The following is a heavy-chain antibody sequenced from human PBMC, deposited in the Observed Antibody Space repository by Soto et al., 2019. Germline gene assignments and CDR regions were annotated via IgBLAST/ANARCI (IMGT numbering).Heavy chain of an antibody. CDR1: GFTVSSNY. CDR3: ARDQRLLWFGELFVYGMDV. Sequence: PGGSLRLSCAASGFTVSSNYMSWVRQAPGKGLEWVSVIYSGGSTYYADSVKGRFTISRDNSKNTLYLQMNSLRAEDTAVYYCARDQRLLWFGELFVYGMDVWGQGTTVTVSS. D-gene: IGHD3-10*01. V-gene: IGHV3-66*01. J-gene: IGHJ6*02. CDR2: IYSGGST.